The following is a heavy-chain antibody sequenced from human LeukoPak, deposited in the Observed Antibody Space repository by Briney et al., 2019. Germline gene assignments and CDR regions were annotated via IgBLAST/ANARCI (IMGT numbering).Heavy chain of an antibody. D-gene: IGHD1-26*01. CDR1: GFTSSSYV. CDR3: ARNYYSDY. J-gene: IGHJ4*02. V-gene: IGHV3-23*01. Sequence: GGSLRLSCEGSGFTSSSYVMSWVRQAPGKGLEWVSRISGSGADTYYVDSVKGRFTISRDNSKNTLYLQMNSLRGDDTAVYYCARNYYSDYWGQETLVTVSS. CDR2: ISGSGADT.